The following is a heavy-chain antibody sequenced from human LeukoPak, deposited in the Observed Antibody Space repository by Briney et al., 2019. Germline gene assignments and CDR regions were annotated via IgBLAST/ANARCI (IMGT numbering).Heavy chain of an antibody. D-gene: IGHD3-10*01. CDR2: MNPNSGNT. V-gene: IGHV1-8*02. J-gene: IGHJ4*02. Sequence: ASVKVSCKASGGTFSSYAISWVRQATGQGLEWMGWMNPNSGNTGYAQKFQGRVTMTRNTSISTAYMELSSLRSEDTAVYYCASGGLYGSGSYEGYWGQGTLVTVSS. CDR1: GGTFSSYA. CDR3: ASGGLYGSGSYEGY.